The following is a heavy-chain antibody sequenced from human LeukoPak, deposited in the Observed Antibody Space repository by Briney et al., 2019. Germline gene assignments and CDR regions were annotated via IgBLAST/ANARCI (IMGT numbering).Heavy chain of an antibody. J-gene: IGHJ6*03. V-gene: IGHV4-34*01. Sequence: PSETLSLTCAVYGGSFSGYYWSWIRQPPGKGLEWIGEINHSGSTNYNPSLKSRVTMSVDTSKNQFSLKLSSVTAADTAVYYCARVPPPGYYYDSSGYYYRDYYYMDVWGKGTTVTVSS. CDR1: GGSFSGYY. CDR2: INHSGST. CDR3: ARVPPPGYYYDSSGYYYRDYYYMDV. D-gene: IGHD3-22*01.